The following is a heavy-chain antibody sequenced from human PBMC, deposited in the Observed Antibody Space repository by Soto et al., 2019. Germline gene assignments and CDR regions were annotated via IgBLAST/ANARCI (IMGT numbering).Heavy chain of an antibody. CDR3: ARVPPHSRMLYTDY. CDR1: GGTFSSYA. V-gene: IGHV1-69*13. D-gene: IGHD2-8*01. CDR2: IVPIFGTA. Sequence: SVQVSCKASGGTFSSYAISWVRQAPGQGLEWMGGIVPIFGTANYAQKFQGRVTITADESTSTAYMELSSLRSEDTAVYYCARVPPHSRMLYTDYWGQGTLVTVSS. J-gene: IGHJ4*02.